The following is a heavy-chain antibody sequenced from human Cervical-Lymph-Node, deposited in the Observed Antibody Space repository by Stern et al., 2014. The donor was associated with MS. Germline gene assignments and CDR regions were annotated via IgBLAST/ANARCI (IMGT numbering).Heavy chain of an antibody. J-gene: IGHJ6*02. CDR3: ASVAVAGTGDQHYYDGLDV. V-gene: IGHV3-21*01. D-gene: IGHD6-19*01. CDR1: GFTFRTYT. CDR2: IRARGDTF. Sequence: VQLVESGGGLVKPGGSLRLSCAASGFTFRTYTMNWVRQAPGKGLEWNSSIRARGDTFNYAASVKRRFTISRDNAKKSLFLQMNSLRVEYTAVYYCASVAVAGTGDQHYYDGLDVWGQGTTVTVSS.